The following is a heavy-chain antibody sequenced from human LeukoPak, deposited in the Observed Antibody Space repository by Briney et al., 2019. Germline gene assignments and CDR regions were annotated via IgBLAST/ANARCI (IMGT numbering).Heavy chain of an antibody. CDR2: IIPILGIA. V-gene: IGHV1-69*04. CDR3: ARVSSNSRGDYFDS. J-gene: IGHJ4*02. D-gene: IGHD7-27*01. CDR1: GGTFSSYA. Sequence: GASVKVSCKASGGTFSSYAISWVRQAPGQGLEWMGRIIPILGIANYAQKFQGRVTITADKSTSTAYMELSSLRSEDTAVYYCARVSSNSRGDYFDSWGQGTLVTVSS.